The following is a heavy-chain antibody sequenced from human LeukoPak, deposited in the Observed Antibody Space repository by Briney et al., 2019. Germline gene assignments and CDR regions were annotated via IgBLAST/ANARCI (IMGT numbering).Heavy chain of an antibody. CDR2: INPNSGGT. CDR3: ARAATLDF. V-gene: IGHV1-2*02. J-gene: IGHJ4*02. CDR1: GYTFTGYY. Sequence: GASVKVSCKASGYTFTGYYIHWVRQAPGQGLEWMGWINPNSGGTNYAQKFQGRVTLTRDTSISTAYMELSSLRSDDTAVYYCARAATLDFWGQGTLVTVSS.